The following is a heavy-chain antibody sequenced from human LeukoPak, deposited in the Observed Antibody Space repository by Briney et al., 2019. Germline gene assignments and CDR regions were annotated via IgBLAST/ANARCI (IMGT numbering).Heavy chain of an antibody. J-gene: IGHJ4*02. CDR3: AREDSSSGRALDF. CDR2: IYTSGST. D-gene: IGHD6-13*01. CDR1: SGSISSYY. V-gene: IGHV4-4*07. Sequence: SETLSLTCTVSSGSISSYYWTWIRQPAGKGLEWIGRIYTSGSTNYNPSLKSRVTMSVDTSKNQFSLKLSSVTAADTAVYYCAREDSSSGRALDFWGQGTLVTVSP.